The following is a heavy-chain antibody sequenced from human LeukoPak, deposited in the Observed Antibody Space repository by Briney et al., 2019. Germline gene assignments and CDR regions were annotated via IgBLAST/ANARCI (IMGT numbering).Heavy chain of an antibody. D-gene: IGHD3-16*01. V-gene: IGHV4-59*08. CDR1: GVSISTYY. CDR3: ARRVTGRGTFYFDY. J-gene: IGHJ4*02. Sequence: KPSETLSLTCTISGVSISTYYWTWIRQPPGKGLEWIGYIYYSGNTNYNPALKSRVTISLDTSRNQFSLKLNSVTAADTAVYYCARRVTGRGTFYFDYWGQGSLVIVSS. CDR2: IYYSGNT.